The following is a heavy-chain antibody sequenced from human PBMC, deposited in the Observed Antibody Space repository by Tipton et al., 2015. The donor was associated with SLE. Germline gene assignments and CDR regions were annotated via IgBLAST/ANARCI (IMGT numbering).Heavy chain of an antibody. CDR3: ARAPSLITPGYYNM. J-gene: IGHJ4*02. V-gene: IGHV3-21*04. Sequence: SLRLSCAASGFTFSNYGMHWVRQAPGKGLEWVSSISSSSSYIYYADSVKGRFTISRDNAKNSLYLQMNSLRLEDTAVYYCARAPSLITPGYYNMWGLGTLVTVSS. D-gene: IGHD3-9*01. CDR2: ISSSSSYI. CDR1: GFTFSNYG.